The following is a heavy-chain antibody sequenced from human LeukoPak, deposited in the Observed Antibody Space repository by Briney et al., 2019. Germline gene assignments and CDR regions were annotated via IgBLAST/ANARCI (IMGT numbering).Heavy chain of an antibody. CDR2: IYSGGST. J-gene: IGHJ6*02. V-gene: IGHV3-66*01. CDR1: GFTVSSNY. CDR3: ARAHDFYYGMDV. Sequence: GGSLRLSCAASGFTVSSNYMSWVRQAPGKGLEWVSVIYSGGSTYYADSVKGRFTISRDNSKNTLYLQMNSPRAEDTAVYYCARAHDFYYGMDVWGQGTTVTVSS.